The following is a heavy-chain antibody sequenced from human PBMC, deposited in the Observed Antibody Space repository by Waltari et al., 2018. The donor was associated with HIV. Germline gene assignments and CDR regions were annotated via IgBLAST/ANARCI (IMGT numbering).Heavy chain of an antibody. D-gene: IGHD3-22*01. CDR2: ISFDGSSA. V-gene: IGHV3-30-3*01. Sequence: QDQLVESGGGVVQPGRSLRLSCAASGFPFCRYAMHWVRQAPGKGLEWVAVISFDGSSAYYADSVKGRFTISKDNPKNTLYLQMKSLITEDTAVYFCARDSLYSDSSGYYFRPFDMWGQGTMVTVSS. J-gene: IGHJ3*02. CDR3: ARDSLYSDSSGYYFRPFDM. CDR1: GFPFCRYA.